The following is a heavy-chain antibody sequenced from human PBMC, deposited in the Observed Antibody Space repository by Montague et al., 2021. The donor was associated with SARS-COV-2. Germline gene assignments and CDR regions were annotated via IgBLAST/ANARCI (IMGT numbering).Heavy chain of an antibody. CDR1: GFTFYNYA. D-gene: IGHD5-18*01. CDR2: IYGGGIST. J-gene: IGHJ6*02. Sequence: SLRLSCAASGFTFYNYAMSWVRQAPDKGLEWVAVIYGGGISTYYADSVKGRFTIFRDSSKDTLYLDMNSLRAEDAAVYYCVSRYSLSPSYYGLDVWGQGTTVTVSS. V-gene: IGHV3-23*03. CDR3: VSRYSLSPSYYGLDV.